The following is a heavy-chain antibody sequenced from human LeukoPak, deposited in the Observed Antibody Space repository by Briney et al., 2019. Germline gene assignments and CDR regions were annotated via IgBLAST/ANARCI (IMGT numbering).Heavy chain of an antibody. V-gene: IGHV3-15*01. D-gene: IGHD3-10*01. Sequence: GGSLRLSCAASGFTFSNAWMSWVRQAPGKGLEWVGRIKSKTDGGTTDYAAPVKGRFTIARDDSKNTLYLQMNSLKTEDTAVYYCTPHGRAATYYFDYWGQGTLVTVSS. CDR2: IKSKTDGGTT. CDR1: GFTFSNAW. CDR3: TPHGRAATYYFDY. J-gene: IGHJ4*02.